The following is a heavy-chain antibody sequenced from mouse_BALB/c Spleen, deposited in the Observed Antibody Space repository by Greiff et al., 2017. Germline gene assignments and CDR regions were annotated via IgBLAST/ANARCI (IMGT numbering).Heavy chain of an antibody. V-gene: IGHV3-2*02. J-gene: IGHJ2*01. CDR2: ISYSGST. Sequence: VQLQQSGPGLVKPSQSLSLTCTVTGYSITSDYAWNWIRQFPGNKLEWMGYISYSGSTSYNPSLKSRISITRDTSKNQFFLQLNSVTTEDTATYYCALYDYGNFDYWGQGTTLTVSS. D-gene: IGHD2-4*01. CDR1: GYSITSDYA. CDR3: ALYDYGNFDY.